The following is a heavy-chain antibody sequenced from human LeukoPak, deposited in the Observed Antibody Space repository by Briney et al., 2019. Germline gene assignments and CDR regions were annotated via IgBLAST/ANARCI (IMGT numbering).Heavy chain of an antibody. V-gene: IGHV3-48*01. CDR3: ARFAAGGSYYYYMDV. CDR1: GFTFSSYA. Sequence: PGGSLRLSCAASGFTFSSYAMSWVRQAPGKGLEWVSNIATSSSTIYYADSVKGRFTISRDNAKNSLYLQMNSLRADDTAVYYCARFAAGGSYYYYMDVWGKGTTVTVSS. J-gene: IGHJ6*03. CDR2: IATSSSTI. D-gene: IGHD6-25*01.